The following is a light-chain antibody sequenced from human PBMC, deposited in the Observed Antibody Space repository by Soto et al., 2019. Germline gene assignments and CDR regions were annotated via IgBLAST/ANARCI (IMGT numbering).Light chain of an antibody. CDR1: QSVSGY. CDR3: QHSFRSRP. Sequence: DIQMAESPSSLSASVGDRVTITCRANQSVSGYFKWYRHKPGQAPQLLIYAASSLQSGVPSRFSGSGFGTEFTLTISSLQPEDFATLYCQHSFRSRPFGQGTTADI. J-gene: IGKJ1*01. V-gene: IGKV1-39*01. CDR2: AAS.